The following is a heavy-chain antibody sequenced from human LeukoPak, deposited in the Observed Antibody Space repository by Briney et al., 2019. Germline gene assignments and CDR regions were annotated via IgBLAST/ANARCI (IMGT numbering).Heavy chain of an antibody. D-gene: IGHD3-22*01. Sequence: SETLSLTCTVSGGSISSYYWSWIRQPPGKGLEWIGYIYYSGSTNYNPSLKSRVTISVDTSKNQFSLKLSSVTAADTAVYYCATDSSGYPYYYYGMDVWGQGTTVTVSS. J-gene: IGHJ6*02. V-gene: IGHV4-59*01. CDR2: IYYSGST. CDR3: ATDSSGYPYYYYGMDV. CDR1: GGSISSYY.